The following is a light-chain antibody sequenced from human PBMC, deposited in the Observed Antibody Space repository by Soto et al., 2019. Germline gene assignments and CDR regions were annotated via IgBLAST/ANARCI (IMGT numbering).Light chain of an antibody. CDR2: DVS. CDR1: SSDVGGYNY. CDR3: CSYAGSYTLV. Sequence: QSALTQPLSVSGSPGQSVTISCTGTSSDVGGYNYVSWYQQHPGKAPKLMIYDVSKRPSGVPDRFSGSKSGNTASLTISGLQDEDEADYYCCSYAGSYTLVFGGGTKLTVL. J-gene: IGLJ2*01. V-gene: IGLV2-11*01.